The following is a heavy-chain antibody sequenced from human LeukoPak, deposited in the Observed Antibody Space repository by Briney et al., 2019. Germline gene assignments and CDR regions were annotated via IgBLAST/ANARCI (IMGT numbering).Heavy chain of an antibody. V-gene: IGHV3-23*01. CDR3: AKAASSSWPSYYYGMDV. CDR1: GFTFFNYA. D-gene: IGHD6-13*01. Sequence: GGSLRLSCAASGFTFFNYAMNWVRQAPGKGLEWVSVITGSGGNTYYADSVKGRFTISKDNSKNTVYLQMSSLRVDDTAVYYCAKAASSSWPSYYYGMDVWGQGTTVTVSS. J-gene: IGHJ6*02. CDR2: ITGSGGNT.